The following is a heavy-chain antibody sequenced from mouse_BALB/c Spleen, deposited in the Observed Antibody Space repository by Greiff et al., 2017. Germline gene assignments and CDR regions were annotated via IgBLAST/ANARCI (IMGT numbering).Heavy chain of an antibody. J-gene: IGHJ2*01. D-gene: IGHD2-4*01. V-gene: IGHV2-6-7*01. CDR3: ARAKKNYDTYFDY. CDR1: GFSLTGYG. CDR2: IWGDGST. Sequence: QVQLQQSGPGLVAPSQSLSITCTVSGFSLTGYGVNWVRQPPGKGLEWLGMIWGDGSTDYNSALKSRLSISKDNSKSQVFLKMNSLQTDDTARYYCARAKKNYDTYFDYWGQGTTLTVSS.